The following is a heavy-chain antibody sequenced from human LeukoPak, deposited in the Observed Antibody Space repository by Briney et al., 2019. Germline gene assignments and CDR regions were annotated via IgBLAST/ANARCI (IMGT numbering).Heavy chain of an antibody. D-gene: IGHD6-13*01. V-gene: IGHV3-21*01. CDR1: GFTFSSYS. CDR2: ISSSSSYI. J-gene: IGHJ4*02. CDR3: ARDRIKQQLVLGY. Sequence: PGGSLRLSCAASGFTFSSYSMNWVRQAPGKGLEWVSSISSSSSYIYYADSVKGRFTISRDNAKNSLYLQMNSLRAEDTAVYYCARDRIKQQLVLGYWGQGTLVTVSS.